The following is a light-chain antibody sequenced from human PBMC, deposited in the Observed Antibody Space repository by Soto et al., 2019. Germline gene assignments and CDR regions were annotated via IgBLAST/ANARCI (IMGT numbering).Light chain of an antibody. V-gene: IGLV2-18*02. Sequence: QSALTQPPSVSGSPGQSVTISCTGTSSDVGSYSRVSWYQQPPGTAPKPMIYEVSNRPSGVPDRFSGSKSGNTASLTISGLQAEDEADYYCSSYTTSNTVLFGGGTKLTVL. J-gene: IGLJ2*01. CDR3: SSYTTSNTVL. CDR1: SSDVGSYSR. CDR2: EVS.